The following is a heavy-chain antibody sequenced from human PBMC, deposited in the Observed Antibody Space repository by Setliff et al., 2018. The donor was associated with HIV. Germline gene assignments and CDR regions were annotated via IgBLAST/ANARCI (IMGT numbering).Heavy chain of an antibody. CDR2: AGSADYGGNA. D-gene: IGHD3-10*02. CDR1: GGSISNSNYF. Sequence: SETLSLTCTVSGGSISNSNYFWDWIRQPPGKGLEWIGSAGSADYGGNAYYNPSLKSRVTISVETSKNQFSLKLTSVTAADTAVYYCARDMSPMFPYYFDDWGQGTLVTVSS. V-gene: IGHV4-39*07. CDR3: ARDMSPMFPYYFDD. J-gene: IGHJ4*02.